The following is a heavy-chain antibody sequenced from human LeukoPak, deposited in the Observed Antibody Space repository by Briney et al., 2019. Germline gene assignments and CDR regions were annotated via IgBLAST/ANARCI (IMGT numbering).Heavy chain of an antibody. V-gene: IGHV3-66*01. CDR2: IYSGGST. J-gene: IGHJ6*02. CDR3: ARDPPYGMDV. CDR1: GFTFSTYS. Sequence: GGSLRLSCAVSGFTFSTYSMNWVRQAPGKGLEWVSVIYSGGSTYYADSVKGRFTISRDNSKNTLYLQMNSLRAEDTAVYYCARDPPYGMDVWGQGTTVTVSS.